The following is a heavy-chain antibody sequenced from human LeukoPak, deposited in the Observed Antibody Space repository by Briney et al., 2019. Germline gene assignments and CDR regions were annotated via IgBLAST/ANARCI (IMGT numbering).Heavy chain of an antibody. J-gene: IGHJ4*02. D-gene: IGHD3-10*01. CDR3: ARGGNRFGGFYFDY. CDR1: ADSLSSGGHY. Sequence: SQTLSLTCTVSADSLSSGGHYWAWIRQFPGKGLESIGFIHHSGRTRHNPSLKDRVAISVDTSRKQFALKLSSVTAADTAMYYCARGGNRFGGFYFDYWGQGIQVIVSS. V-gene: IGHV4-31*03. CDR2: IHHSGRT.